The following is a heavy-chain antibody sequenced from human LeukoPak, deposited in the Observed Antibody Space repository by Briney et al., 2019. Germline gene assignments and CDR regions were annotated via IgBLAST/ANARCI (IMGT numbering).Heavy chain of an antibody. D-gene: IGHD3-10*01. CDR2: IDPSDSYT. CDR3: ARRVNTMFRGVVFNWFDP. Sequence: GESMKISCKGSGYSFTSYWISWLRQMPGKGQEWMGRIDPSDSYTNYSPSFQGHVTISADKSISTAYLQWSSLKASDTAMYYCARRVNTMFRGVVFNWFDPWGQGTLVTVSS. V-gene: IGHV5-10-1*01. CDR1: GYSFTSYW. J-gene: IGHJ5*02.